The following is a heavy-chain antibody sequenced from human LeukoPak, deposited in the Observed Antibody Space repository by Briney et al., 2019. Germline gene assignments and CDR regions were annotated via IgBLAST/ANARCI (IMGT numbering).Heavy chain of an antibody. CDR3: ARNYGSGSYPGYYFDY. V-gene: IGHV2-70*04. CDR1: GFSLRTRGMR. J-gene: IGHJ4*02. Sequence: GSGPTLLNPTPTLTLTCTFSGFSLRTRGMRVSWIRQPPGKALEWLSPIDWDDDKFYSTSLKTRLTISKDTSKNQVVLTMTNVDPVDTATHYCARNYGSGSYPGYYFDYWGQGTLVTVSS. D-gene: IGHD3-10*01. CDR2: IDWDDDK.